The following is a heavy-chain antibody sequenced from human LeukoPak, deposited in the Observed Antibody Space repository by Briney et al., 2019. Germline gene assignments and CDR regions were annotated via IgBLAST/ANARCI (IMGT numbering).Heavy chain of an antibody. CDR3: APDSSGYPGDY. CDR1: GFAFSTYG. V-gene: IGHV3-30*03. D-gene: IGHD3-22*01. Sequence: PGRSLRLSCAASGFAFSTYGMHWVRQAPGKGLEWVAVISYHGNDKYYADYVKGRFTISRDNSKNTLYLQMNSLRAEDTSVYYCAPDSSGYPGDYWGQGTLVTVSS. J-gene: IGHJ4*01. CDR2: ISYHGNDK.